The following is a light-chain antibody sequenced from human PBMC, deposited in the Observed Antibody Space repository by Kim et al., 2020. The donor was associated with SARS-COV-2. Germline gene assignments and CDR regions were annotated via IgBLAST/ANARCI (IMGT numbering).Light chain of an antibody. V-gene: IGKV1-39*01. CDR1: QDISRY. CDR3: QPTYSASRT. J-gene: IGKJ1*01. CDR2: TAS. Sequence: DIQMNQSPSSLPASVGDRVTITCRASQDISRYLNWYQHKPGKAPKHLIYTASSLQSGVPSRFTGSGSETDSTLTISRLQPEDFATYYCQPTYSASRTFGQATKVNIK.